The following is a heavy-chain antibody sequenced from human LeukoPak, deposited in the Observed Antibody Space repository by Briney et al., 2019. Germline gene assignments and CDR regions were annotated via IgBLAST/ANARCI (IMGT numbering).Heavy chain of an antibody. CDR3: ARDRDCSGGSCYFDY. V-gene: IGHV1-2*02. Sequence: ASVKVSCKASGYTFTGYYMHWVRQAPGQGLEWMGWINPNSGGTNYAQKFQGRVTMTRDTSISTAYMELSSLRSEDTAVYYCARDRDCSGGSCYFDYWGQGTLVTVSS. J-gene: IGHJ4*02. CDR2: INPNSGGT. D-gene: IGHD2-15*01. CDR1: GYTFTGYY.